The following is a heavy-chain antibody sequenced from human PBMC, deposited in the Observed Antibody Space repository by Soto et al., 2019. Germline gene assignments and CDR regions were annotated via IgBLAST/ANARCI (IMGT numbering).Heavy chain of an antibody. V-gene: IGHV4-59*01. CDR2: IYYSGST. D-gene: IGHD6-19*01. CDR3: ARANSSGWYGDWFDP. Sequence: SETLSLTCTVSGDSISSYYWSWIRQPPGKGLEWIGYIYYSGSTNYNPSLKSRVTISVDTSKNQFSLKLSSVTAADTAVYYCARANSSGWYGDWFDPWGQGTLVTVSS. J-gene: IGHJ5*02. CDR1: GDSISSYY.